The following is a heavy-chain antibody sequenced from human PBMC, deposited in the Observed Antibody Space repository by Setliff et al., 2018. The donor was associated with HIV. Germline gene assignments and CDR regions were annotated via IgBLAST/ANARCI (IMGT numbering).Heavy chain of an antibody. V-gene: IGHV3-48*01. CDR2: ISMSSHTSV. CDR1: GFTFGDYA. Sequence: GESLKISCTASGFTFGDYAMSWVRQAPGKGLEWVSYISMSSHTSVIYSDSVKGRFTISRDNARNSFYLQMNSLRVDDTAVYFCARGKWASGFDFWGHGTLVTVSS. D-gene: IGHD1-26*01. J-gene: IGHJ4*01. CDR3: ARGKWASGFDF.